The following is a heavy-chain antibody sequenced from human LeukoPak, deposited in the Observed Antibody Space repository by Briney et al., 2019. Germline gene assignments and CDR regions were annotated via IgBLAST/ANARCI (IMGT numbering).Heavy chain of an antibody. CDR3: ASAREYCGSAECYEYFQH. D-gene: IGHD2-21*01. Sequence: GGSLRLSCAASGVTVGTNSMSWARQSPGRGLEWVSVIYSGGSTYNADSVNGRFTVSRDNSRNTLFLQMNNLRAEDTALYFCASAREYCGSAECYEYFQHWGQGTLVIVSS. V-gene: IGHV3-53*01. CDR2: IYSGGST. CDR1: GVTVGTNS. J-gene: IGHJ1*01.